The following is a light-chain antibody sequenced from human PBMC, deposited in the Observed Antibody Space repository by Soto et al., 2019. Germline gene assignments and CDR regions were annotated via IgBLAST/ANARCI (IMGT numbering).Light chain of an antibody. CDR2: DAS. CDR1: QSINNW. Sequence: DIQITQSPSTLSASVGDRVTITCRASQSINNWLAWYQQKPGKAPKFLIYDASNLESGVPSRFSGSGSGTDFTLTISCLQSEDLATYYCQEYYSYLWRFGEG. J-gene: IGKJ1*01. V-gene: IGKV1-5*01. CDR3: QEYYSYLWR.